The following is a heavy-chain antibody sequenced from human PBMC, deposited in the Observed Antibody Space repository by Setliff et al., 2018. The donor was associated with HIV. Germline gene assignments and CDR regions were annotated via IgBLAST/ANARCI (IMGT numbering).Heavy chain of an antibody. J-gene: IGHJ4*02. Sequence: SCKASGYTFTSYAMHWVRQAPGQRLEWMGWINAGNGNTKYSQKFQGRVTITRDTSASTAYMELSSLRSEDTAVYYCARAYCSGGSCHLYFDYWGQGALVTVSS. CDR1: GYTFTSYA. CDR3: ARAYCSGGSCHLYFDY. D-gene: IGHD2-15*01. V-gene: IGHV1-3*01. CDR2: INAGNGNT.